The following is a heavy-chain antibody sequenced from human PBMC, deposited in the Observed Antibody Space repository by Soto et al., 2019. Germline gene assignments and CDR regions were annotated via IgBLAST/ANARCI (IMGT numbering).Heavy chain of an antibody. CDR1: GYTFTSYG. CDR2: ISAYNGNT. J-gene: IGHJ6*03. Sequence: ASVKVSCKASGYTFTSYGISWVRQAPGQGLEWMGWISAYNGNTNYAQKLQGRVTMTTDTSTSTAYMELRSLRSDDTAVYYCAREVGYEYSSSSGGYYYYYYMDVWGKGTTVTVSS. CDR3: AREVGYEYSSSSGGYYYYYYMDV. D-gene: IGHD6-6*01. V-gene: IGHV1-18*01.